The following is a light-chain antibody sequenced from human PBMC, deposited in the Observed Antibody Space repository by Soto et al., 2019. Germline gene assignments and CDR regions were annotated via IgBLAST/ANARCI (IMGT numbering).Light chain of an antibody. CDR2: GAS. J-gene: IGKJ3*01. CDR3: QQYGSSLFT. V-gene: IGKV3-20*01. CDR1: QSVSSSY. Sequence: EIVLTQSPGTLSLSPGERATLSCRASQSVSSSYLAWYQQKPGQAPRLLIYGASSRATGIPDRFSGSGSGTDFTLTISRLELEDFAVYYCQQYGSSLFTFGPGTKVHIK.